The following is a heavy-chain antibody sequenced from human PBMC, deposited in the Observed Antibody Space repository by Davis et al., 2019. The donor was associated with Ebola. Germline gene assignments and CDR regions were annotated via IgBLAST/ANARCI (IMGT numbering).Heavy chain of an antibody. D-gene: IGHD6-6*01. CDR2: ISYDGSNK. V-gene: IGHV3-30*03. CDR3: ARDKLQQLVPLDY. Sequence: GESLKISCAASGFTFSSYGMHWVRQAPGKGLEWVAVISYDGSNKYYADSVKGRFTISRDNSKNTLYLQMNSLRAEDTAVYYCARDKLQQLVPLDYWGQGTLVTVSS. J-gene: IGHJ4*02. CDR1: GFTFSSYG.